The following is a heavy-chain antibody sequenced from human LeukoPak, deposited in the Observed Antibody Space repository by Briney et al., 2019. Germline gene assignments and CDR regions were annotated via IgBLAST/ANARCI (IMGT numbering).Heavy chain of an antibody. CDR2: IYTSGST. D-gene: IGHD5-12*01. V-gene: IGHV4-61*02. Sequence: SETLSPTCTVSGGSISSGSYYWSWIRQPAGKGLEWIGRIYTSGSTNYNPSLKSRVTISVDTSKNQFSLKLSSVTAADTAVYYCVSGYDYIGFDYWGQGTLVTVSS. CDR3: VSGYDYIGFDY. CDR1: GGSISSGSYY. J-gene: IGHJ4*02.